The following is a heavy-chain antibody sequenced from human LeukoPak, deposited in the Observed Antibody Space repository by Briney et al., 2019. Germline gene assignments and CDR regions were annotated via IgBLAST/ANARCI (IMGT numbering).Heavy chain of an antibody. D-gene: IGHD3-10*01. CDR3: ARGSGSYYDY. J-gene: IGHJ4*02. V-gene: IGHV3-48*02. CDR2: MGTSSSTT. CDR1: GFTFSSYN. Sequence: GGSLGLSCAASGFTFSSYNMNWVCQAPGKGLERVSYMGTSSSTTFYADSVKGRFTLSRDNAKNSLYLQMNSLRDEDTAVYYCARGSGSYYDYWGQGTLVTISS.